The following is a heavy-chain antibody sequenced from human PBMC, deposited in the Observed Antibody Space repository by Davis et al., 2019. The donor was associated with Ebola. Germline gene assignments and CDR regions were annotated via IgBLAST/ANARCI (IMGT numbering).Heavy chain of an antibody. CDR3: ARGGDYGGIPSGFAS. Sequence: GESLKISCAASGFTFTTYDVHWVRQAAGKGLEWVSSIGPAGYTYYLGSVKGRFSISREDAKGSFSLQMRNLRAGDTAVYFCARGGDYGGIPSGFASWGQVTLVTVSS. CDR2: IGPAGYT. J-gene: IGHJ4*02. V-gene: IGHV3-13*01. D-gene: IGHD4-23*01. CDR1: GFTFTTYD.